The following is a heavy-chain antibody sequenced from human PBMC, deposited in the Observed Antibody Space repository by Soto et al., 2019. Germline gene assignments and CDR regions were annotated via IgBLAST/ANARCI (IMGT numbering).Heavy chain of an antibody. Sequence: QVQLQQWGAGLLKPSETLSLTCAVYGGSFSGYYWSWIRQPPRKGLEWIGEINHSGSTNYNPSLQSRVTISVDTSKNQFSLKLTSVTAADTAVYYCARVGYSSSWYRRGAFDIWGQGTMVTVSS. CDR2: INHSGST. CDR3: ARVGYSSSWYRRGAFDI. V-gene: IGHV4-34*01. D-gene: IGHD6-13*01. J-gene: IGHJ3*02. CDR1: GGSFSGYY.